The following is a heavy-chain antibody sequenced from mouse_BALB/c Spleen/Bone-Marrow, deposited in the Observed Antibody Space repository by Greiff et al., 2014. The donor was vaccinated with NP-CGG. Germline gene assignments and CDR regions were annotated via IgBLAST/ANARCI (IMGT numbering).Heavy chain of an antibody. Sequence: QVQQSGAELVKPGASVRLSCTASGFNIKDTYIHWLKQRPEQGLEWIGRIDPANGNTKYDTKFQGKATITADTSSNTAYLQLSSLTSEDTAVYYCASYRLRTYFDYWGQGTTLTVSS. D-gene: IGHD2-14*01. V-gene: IGHV14-3*02. J-gene: IGHJ2*01. CDR1: GFNIKDTY. CDR2: IDPANGNT. CDR3: ASYRLRTYFDY.